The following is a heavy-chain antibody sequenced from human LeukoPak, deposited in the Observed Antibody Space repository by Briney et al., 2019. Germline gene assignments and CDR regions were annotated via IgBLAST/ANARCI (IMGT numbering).Heavy chain of an antibody. D-gene: IGHD2-2*01. CDR2: ISSSSSYI. J-gene: IGHJ4*02. CDR1: GFTFSSYA. V-gene: IGHV3-21*01. Sequence: TGGSLRLSCAASGFTFSSYAMNWVRQASGKGLEWVSSISSSSSYIYYADSVKGRFTISRDNAKNSLYLQMNSLRAEDTAVYYCARRPAAMKGEDYWGQGTLVTVSS. CDR3: ARRPAAMKGEDY.